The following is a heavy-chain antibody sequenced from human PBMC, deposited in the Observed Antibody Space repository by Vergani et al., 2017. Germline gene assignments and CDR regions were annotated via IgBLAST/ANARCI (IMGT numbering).Heavy chain of an antibody. Sequence: EVQLLESGGGLVQPGGSLRLSCAASGFTFSSYAMTWVRQAPGKGLEWVSAISGSGSSPYYVDSVKGRFTISRDNSKNTLYLQMNSLRAEDTAVYYCARDDFPRDWSLYYYYGMDVWGQGTTVTVSS. D-gene: IGHD3-9*01. CDR2: ISGSGSSP. V-gene: IGHV3-23*01. J-gene: IGHJ6*02. CDR3: ARDDFPRDWSLYYYYGMDV. CDR1: GFTFSSYA.